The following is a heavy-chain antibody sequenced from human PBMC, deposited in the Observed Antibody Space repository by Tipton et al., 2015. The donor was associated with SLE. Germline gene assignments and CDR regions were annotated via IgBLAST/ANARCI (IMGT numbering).Heavy chain of an antibody. V-gene: IGHV3-30*04. CDR1: GFTFSSYA. Sequence: QVQLVQSGGGAVQPGRSLRLSCAASGFTFSSYAMHWVRQAPGKGLEWVAVISYDGSNKYYADSVKGRFTISRDNSKNTLYLQMNSLRAEDTAVYYCAKDLDRPTTVNLPGRVDDWGQGALVTVSS. D-gene: IGHD4-17*01. CDR3: AKDLDRPTTVNLPGRVDD. J-gene: IGHJ4*02. CDR2: ISYDGSNK.